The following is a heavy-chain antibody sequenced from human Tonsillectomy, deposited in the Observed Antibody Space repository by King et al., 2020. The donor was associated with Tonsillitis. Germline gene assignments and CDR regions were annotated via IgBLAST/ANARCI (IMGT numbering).Heavy chain of an antibody. CDR1: GYSISSGYY. J-gene: IGHJ5*02. Sequence: QLQESGPGLVKPSETLSLTCAVSGYSISSGYYWGWIRQPPGKGLEWIGSIYHSGSTYYNPSLKSRVTISVDTSKNQFSLKLSSVTAADTAVYYCARDLERSRWYLPSPWGQGTLVTVSS. CDR3: ARDLERSRWYLPSP. D-gene: IGHD6-19*01. V-gene: IGHV4-38-2*02. CDR2: IYHSGST.